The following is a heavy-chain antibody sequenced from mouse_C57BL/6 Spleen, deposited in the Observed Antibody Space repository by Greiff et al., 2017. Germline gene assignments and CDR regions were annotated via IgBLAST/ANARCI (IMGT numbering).Heavy chain of an antibody. V-gene: IGHV5-16*01. CDR1: GFTFSDYY. D-gene: IGHD1-1*02. J-gene: IGHJ2*01. CDR2: INSDGGRT. CDR3: ARAGSYCGLFSYGDY. Sequence: DVMLVESEGGLVQPGSSMKLSCTASGFTFSDYYMAWVRQVPEQGLEWVANINSDGGRTYYLDSLKSRFIILRDNATNILYLHMSSLKSEDTATXYCARAGSYCGLFSYGDYWGQGTTLTVSS.